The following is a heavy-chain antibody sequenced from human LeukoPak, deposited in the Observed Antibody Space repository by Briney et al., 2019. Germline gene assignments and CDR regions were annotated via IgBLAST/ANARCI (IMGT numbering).Heavy chain of an antibody. V-gene: IGHV1-69*05. J-gene: IGHJ4*02. Sequence: SVKVSCKASGGTFSSYGINWVRQAPGQGLEWMGGITPMFRTSNYAQKFQGRVTITTDESASTTYMELSSPGSEDTAVYYCARGRLGYCSNSGCSFDYWGQGTLVTVSS. D-gene: IGHD2-2*01. CDR1: GGTFSSYG. CDR2: ITPMFRTS. CDR3: ARGRLGYCSNSGCSFDY.